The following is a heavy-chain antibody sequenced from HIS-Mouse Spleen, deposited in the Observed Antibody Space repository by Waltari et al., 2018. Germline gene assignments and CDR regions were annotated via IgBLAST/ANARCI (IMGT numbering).Heavy chain of an antibody. CDR2: INSEGGRT. CDR3: ARLSQWLGGRGDAFDI. D-gene: IGHD6-19*01. V-gene: IGHV3-74*01. Sequence: EGQLVESEGGFVQPGGSLRPSWAVSGFTFSSYWLHWVRQAPGKGLVWVSRINSEGGRTSYEVSVKGRFTISRDNAKNTLYLQMNSLRAEDTAVYYCARLSQWLGGRGDAFDIWGQGTMVTVSS. CDR1: GFTFSSYW. J-gene: IGHJ3*02.